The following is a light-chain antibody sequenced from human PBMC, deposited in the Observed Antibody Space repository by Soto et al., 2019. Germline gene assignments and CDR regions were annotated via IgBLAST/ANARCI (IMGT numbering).Light chain of an antibody. CDR3: AVWDDTLNGPL. Sequence: QSVLTQPPSASGTPGQTVTISCSGSRSNVGRNAVSWYQQVPGMAPKLLVFATNKRPSGVPDRFSGSASGASASLAISGLQSEDEAYYYCAVWDDTLNGPLFGGGTKLTVL. CDR1: RSNVGRNA. CDR2: ATN. V-gene: IGLV1-44*01. J-gene: IGLJ2*01.